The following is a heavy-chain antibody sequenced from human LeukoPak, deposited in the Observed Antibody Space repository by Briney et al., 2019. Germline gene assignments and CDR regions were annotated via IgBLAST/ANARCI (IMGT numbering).Heavy chain of an antibody. CDR1: GGSISGWY. V-gene: IGHV4-59*12. J-gene: IGHJ4*02. Sequence: PSETLSLTCSVSGGSISGWYWSWIRQPPGKGLEWIGHIYSSGSTYYNPSLKSRVTISVDTSKNQFSLKLSSATAADTAVYYCARGDTAMAEWYFDYWGQGTLVTVSS. D-gene: IGHD5-18*01. CDR2: IYSSGST. CDR3: ARGDTAMAEWYFDY.